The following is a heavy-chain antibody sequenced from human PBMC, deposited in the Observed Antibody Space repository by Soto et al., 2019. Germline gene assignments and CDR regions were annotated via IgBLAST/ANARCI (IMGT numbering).Heavy chain of an antibody. CDR1: GYTFTTYD. V-gene: IGHV1-3*01. CDR3: ASKRDDYSNYFDY. Sequence: ASVKVSCKASGYTFTTYDIHWVRQAPGQRLEWMGWINAGSGNTKYLQKLQGRGIIIGDTSASTVYMQLSSLSSEDTAVYYCASKRDDYSNYFDYWGQGTLVTVSS. J-gene: IGHJ4*02. D-gene: IGHD4-4*01. CDR2: INAGSGNT.